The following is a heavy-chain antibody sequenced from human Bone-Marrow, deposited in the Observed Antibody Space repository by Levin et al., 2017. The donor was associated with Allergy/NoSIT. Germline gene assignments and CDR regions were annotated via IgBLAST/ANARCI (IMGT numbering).Heavy chain of an antibody. V-gene: IGHV1-8*01. CDR2: MNPQSGNT. CDR1: GYIFTSYD. J-gene: IGHJ5*01. D-gene: IGHD2-2*01. CDR3: AREGLMYQPAFDS. Sequence: VASVKVSCTASGYIFTSYDINWVRQTPGQGLEWMGWMNPQSGNTVYNQKFQGRVTMTRDTAIRTAYIELSSLTSEDTAVYYCAREGLMYQPAFDSWGPGTLVTVSS.